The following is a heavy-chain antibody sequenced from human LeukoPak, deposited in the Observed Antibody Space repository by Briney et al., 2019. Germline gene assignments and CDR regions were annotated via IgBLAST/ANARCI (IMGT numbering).Heavy chain of an antibody. Sequence: GGSLRLSCAASGFTFSSYAMSWVRQAPGKGLEWVSAISGSGGSTYYADSVKGRFTIPRDNSKNTLYLQMNSLRAEDTAVYYCAKDRRQQLVLWYFDLWGRGTLVTVSS. CDR2: ISGSGGST. CDR3: AKDRRQQLVLWYFDL. J-gene: IGHJ2*01. CDR1: GFTFSSYA. V-gene: IGHV3-23*01. D-gene: IGHD6-13*01.